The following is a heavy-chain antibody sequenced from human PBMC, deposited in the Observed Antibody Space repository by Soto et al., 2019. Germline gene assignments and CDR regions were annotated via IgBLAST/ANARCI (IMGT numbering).Heavy chain of an antibody. CDR2: INWNGGST. CDR3: ARHLYDILTGYFDY. V-gene: IGHV3-20*01. Sequence: EVQLVESGGGVVRPGGSLRLSCAASGFTFDDYGMSWVRQPPGTGLEWVSGINWNGGSTGYADSVKGLFTISRDNAKNSLYLQLNSLRAEDTALYHCARHLYDILTGYFDYCGQGTLVTVSS. CDR1: GFTFDDYG. D-gene: IGHD3-9*01. J-gene: IGHJ4*02.